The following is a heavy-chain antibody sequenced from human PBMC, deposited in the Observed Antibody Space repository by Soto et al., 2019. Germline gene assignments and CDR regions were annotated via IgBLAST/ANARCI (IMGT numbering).Heavy chain of an antibody. V-gene: IGHV4-59*08. CDR3: ARHAFLGIAAAVNWFDP. Sequence: SETLSLTCTVSGGSISSYYWSWIRQPPGKGLEWIGYIYYSGSTNYNPSLKSRVTISVDTSKNQFSLKLSSVTAVDTAVYYCARHAFLGIAAAVNWFDPWGQGTLVTVSS. CDR2: IYYSGST. CDR1: GGSISSYY. D-gene: IGHD6-13*01. J-gene: IGHJ5*02.